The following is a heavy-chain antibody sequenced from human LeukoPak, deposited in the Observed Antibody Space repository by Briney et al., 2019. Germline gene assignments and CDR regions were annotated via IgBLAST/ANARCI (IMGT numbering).Heavy chain of an antibody. Sequence: GGSLRLSCAASGFTFSSYSRNWVRQAPGKGLEWISYIGISSGNTKYADSVKGRFTISGDKAKNSLYLQMNSLRVEDTAVYYCARDTKYAFDNWGQGTLVTVSS. CDR3: ARDTKYAFDN. CDR1: GFTFSSYS. V-gene: IGHV3-48*01. CDR2: IGISSGNT. D-gene: IGHD2-2*01. J-gene: IGHJ4*02.